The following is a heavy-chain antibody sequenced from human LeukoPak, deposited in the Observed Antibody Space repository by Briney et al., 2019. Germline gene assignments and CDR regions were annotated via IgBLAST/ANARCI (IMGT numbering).Heavy chain of an antibody. CDR3: ARAQIGSSSGWYYFDS. D-gene: IGHD6-19*01. CDR2: INPDSSDI. Sequence: GGSLRLSCAASGFPFITYSMNWVRQTPGKGLEWVSSINPDSSDIYYADSVKGRFTISRDNAKASLYLQMNSLRAEDAAVYYCARAQIGSSSGWYYFDSWGQGTLVTVSS. V-gene: IGHV3-21*01. CDR1: GFPFITYS. J-gene: IGHJ4*02.